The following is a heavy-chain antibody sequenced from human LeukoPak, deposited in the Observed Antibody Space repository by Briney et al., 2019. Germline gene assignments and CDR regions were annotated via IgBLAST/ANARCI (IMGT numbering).Heavy chain of an antibody. CDR1: GVSFSGYY. CDR3: ARRPSWYATFDY. J-gene: IGHJ4*02. Sequence: PSETLSLTCAVYGVSFSGYYWSWIRQPPGKGLEWIGEINHSGSTNYNPSLKSRVTISVDTSKNQFSLKLSSVTAADTAVYYCARRPSWYATFDYWGQGTLVTVSS. V-gene: IGHV4-34*01. CDR2: INHSGST. D-gene: IGHD6-13*01.